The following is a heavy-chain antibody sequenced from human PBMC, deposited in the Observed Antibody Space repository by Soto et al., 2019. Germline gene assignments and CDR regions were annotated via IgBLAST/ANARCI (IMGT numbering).Heavy chain of an antibody. CDR1: GFTFSNAW. D-gene: IGHD3-10*01. V-gene: IGHV3-15*07. Sequence: GGSLRLSCAASGFTFSNAWMNWVRQAPGKGLEWVDRIKSKTDGGTTDYAAPVKGRFTISRDDSKNTLYLQMYSLKTDDTAVYYCTTDPATRPPALLWFGEAPGENYYYYGMDVWGQGTTVTVSS. CDR3: TTDPATRPPALLWFGEAPGENYYYYGMDV. CDR2: IKSKTDGGTT. J-gene: IGHJ6*02.